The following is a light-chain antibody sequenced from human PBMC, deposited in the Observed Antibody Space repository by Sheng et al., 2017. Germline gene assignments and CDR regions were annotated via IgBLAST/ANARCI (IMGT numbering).Light chain of an antibody. J-gene: IGKJ1*01. CDR2: RAS. CDR1: QSVDSN. CDR3: QQYNMWPRT. V-gene: IGKV3-15*01. Sequence: EIVMTQSPDTLSVSPGERATLSCRANQSVDSNLAWYQQKPGQPPRLLIYRASNRATGLPARFSGSGSGTEFTLTISNLQSEDFAVYHCQQYNMWPRTFGQGTEGGN.